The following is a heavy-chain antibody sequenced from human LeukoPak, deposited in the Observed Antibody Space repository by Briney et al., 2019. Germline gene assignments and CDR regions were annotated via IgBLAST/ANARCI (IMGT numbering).Heavy chain of an antibody. CDR3: ARGVLRFLEWLRDGYYYYYMDV. V-gene: IGHV4-4*07. Sequence: PSETLSLTCTVSGGSISSYYWSWIRQPAGKGLEWTGRIYTSGSTNYNPSLKSRVTMSVDTSKNQFSLKLSSVTAADTAVYYCARGVLRFLEWLRDGYYYYYMDVWGKGTTVTVSS. J-gene: IGHJ6*03. CDR2: IYTSGST. D-gene: IGHD3-3*01. CDR1: GGSISSYY.